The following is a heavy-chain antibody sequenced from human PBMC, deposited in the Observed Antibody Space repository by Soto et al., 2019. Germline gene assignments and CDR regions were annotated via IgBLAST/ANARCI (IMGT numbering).Heavy chain of an antibody. D-gene: IGHD3-10*01. Sequence: PSETLSLTCAVYGGSFSGYYWSWIRQPPGKGLEWIGEINHSGSTNYNPSLKSRVTISVDTSKNQFSLKLSSVTAADTAVYYCARGSPFTMVRGVINWFDPWGQGTLVTVSS. J-gene: IGHJ5*02. V-gene: IGHV4-34*01. CDR1: GGSFSGYY. CDR2: INHSGST. CDR3: ARGSPFTMVRGVINWFDP.